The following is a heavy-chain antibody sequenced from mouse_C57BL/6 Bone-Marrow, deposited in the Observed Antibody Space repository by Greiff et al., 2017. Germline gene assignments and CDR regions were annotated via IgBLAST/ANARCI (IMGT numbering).Heavy chain of an antibody. CDR1: GYTFTSYW. Sequence: QVQLQQPGAELVKPGASVKLSCKASGYTFTSYWMHWVQQRPGRGLEWIGRIDPSSGGTKYNEKFKSKATLTVDKPSSTAYMQLSSLTSEDSAVYYCAIPYYSSSAWFAYWGQGTLVTVSA. CDR2: IDPSSGGT. V-gene: IGHV1-72*01. J-gene: IGHJ3*01. CDR3: AIPYYSSSAWFAY. D-gene: IGHD2-12*01.